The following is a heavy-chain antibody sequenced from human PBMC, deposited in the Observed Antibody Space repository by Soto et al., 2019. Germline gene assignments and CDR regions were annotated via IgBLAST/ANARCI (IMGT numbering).Heavy chain of an antibody. J-gene: IGHJ4*02. CDR2: IDWDDDK. CDR1: GFSRSTSGMC. CDR3: ARIRYDSSGRQISPFDY. Sequence: GSGPTLVNPTQTLTLTCTFSGFSRSTSGMCVSWIRQPPGKALEWLALIDWDDDKYYSTSLKTRLTISKDTSKNQVVLTMTNMDPVDTATYYCARIRYDSSGRQISPFDYWGQGTLVTVSS. V-gene: IGHV2-70*01. D-gene: IGHD3-22*01.